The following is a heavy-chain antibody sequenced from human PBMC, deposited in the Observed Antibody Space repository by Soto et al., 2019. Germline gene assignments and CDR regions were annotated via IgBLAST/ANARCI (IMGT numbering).Heavy chain of an antibody. Sequence: ASVKVSCKASGYTFTGYYMHWVRQAPGQGLEWMGWINPNSGGTNYAQKFQGRVTMTRDTSISTAYMELSRLRSDDTAVYYCVRFQGGIYDSSGDDAFDIWGQGTRGTVSS. J-gene: IGHJ3*02. CDR1: GYTFTGYY. CDR2: INPNSGGT. D-gene: IGHD3-22*01. V-gene: IGHV1-2*02. CDR3: VRFQGGIYDSSGDDAFDI.